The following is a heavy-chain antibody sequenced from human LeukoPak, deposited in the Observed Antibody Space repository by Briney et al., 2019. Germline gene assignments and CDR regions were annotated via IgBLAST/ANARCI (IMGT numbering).Heavy chain of an antibody. CDR3: ASAPTVTWFYFDY. Sequence: PSETLSLTCTVSGGSISSGSYYWSWIRQPAGKGLEWIGRIYTSGSTNYNPSLKSRVTISVDTSKNQFSLKLSSVTAADTAVYYCASAPTVTWFYFDYWGQGTLVTVSS. J-gene: IGHJ4*02. CDR1: GGSISSGSYY. D-gene: IGHD4-17*01. V-gene: IGHV4-61*02. CDR2: IYTSGST.